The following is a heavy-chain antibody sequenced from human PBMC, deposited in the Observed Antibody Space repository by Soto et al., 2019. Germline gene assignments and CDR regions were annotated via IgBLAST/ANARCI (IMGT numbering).Heavy chain of an antibody. J-gene: IGHJ6*02. CDR2: ISYDGSNK. CDR3: AKVLLRHNYYYYGMDV. CDR1: GFTFSSYG. D-gene: IGHD2-15*01. Sequence: LRLSCAASGFTFSSYGMHWVRQAPGKGLEWVAVISYDGSNKYYADSVKGRFTISRDNSKNTLYLQMNSLRAEDTAVYYCAKVLLRHNYYYYGMDVWGQGTTVTVS. V-gene: IGHV3-30*18.